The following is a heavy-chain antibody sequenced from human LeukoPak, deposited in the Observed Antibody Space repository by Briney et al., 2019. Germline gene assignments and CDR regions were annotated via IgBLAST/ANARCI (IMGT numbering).Heavy chain of an antibody. J-gene: IGHJ6*03. CDR2: MYYSGST. D-gene: IGHD3-9*01. Sequence: PSETLSLTCTVSGGSISSYYWSWIRQPPGKGLEWIGYMYYSGSTNYNPSLKSRVTISVDTSKNQFSLKLSSVTAADTAVYYCARNLGDYDILTGYSPLYYMDVWGKGTTVTISS. V-gene: IGHV4-59*08. CDR1: GGSISSYY. CDR3: ARNLGDYDILTGYSPLYYMDV.